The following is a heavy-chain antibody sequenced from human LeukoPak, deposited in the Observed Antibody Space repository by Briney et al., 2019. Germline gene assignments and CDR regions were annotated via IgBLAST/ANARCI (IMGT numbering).Heavy chain of an antibody. CDR3: ARDSTWLGMGGYFDY. Sequence: GGSLRLSCAASGFTVSSNYMSWVRQAPGKGLGWVSVIYSGGSTYYADSVKGRFTISRDNSKNTLYLQMNSLRAEDTAVYYCARDSTWLGMGGYFDYWGQGTLVTVSS. CDR1: GFTVSSNY. D-gene: IGHD6-19*01. CDR2: IYSGGST. V-gene: IGHV3-66*02. J-gene: IGHJ4*02.